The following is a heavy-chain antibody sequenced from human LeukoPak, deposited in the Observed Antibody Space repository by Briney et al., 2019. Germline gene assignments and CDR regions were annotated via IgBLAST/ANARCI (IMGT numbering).Heavy chain of an antibody. CDR1: GFTFSSQG. J-gene: IGHJ4*02. CDR2: ISGSGGST. CDR3: ARAAMVRGVSGRLTDY. D-gene: IGHD3-10*01. Sequence: HPGGSLRLSCAASGFTFSSQGMTWVRQTPGKGLEWLSGISGSGGSTYYADSVKGRFTISRDNAKNSLYLQMNSLRAEDTAVYYCARAAMVRGVSGRLTDYWGQGTLVTVSS. V-gene: IGHV3-23*01.